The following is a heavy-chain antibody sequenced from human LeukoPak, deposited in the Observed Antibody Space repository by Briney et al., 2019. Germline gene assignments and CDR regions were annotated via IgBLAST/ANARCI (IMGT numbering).Heavy chain of an antibody. CDR2: TYYRSKWYN. J-gene: IGHJ5*02. CDR3: ARDLIGIVVVSNRGSWFDP. D-gene: IGHD3-22*01. V-gene: IGHV6-1*01. CDR1: GDSVSSNSAA. Sequence: SQTLSLTCAISGDSVSSNSAAWNRIRQSPSRGLEWLGRTYYRSKWYNDYAVSVKSRITINPDTSKNQFSLQLNSVTPEDTAVYYCARDLIGIVVVSNRGSWFDPWGQGTLVTVSS.